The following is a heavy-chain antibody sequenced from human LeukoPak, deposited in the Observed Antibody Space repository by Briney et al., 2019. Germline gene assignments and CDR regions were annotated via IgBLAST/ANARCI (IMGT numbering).Heavy chain of an antibody. V-gene: IGHV3-21*01. CDR2: ISSSSSYI. CDR3: ARDPFTTKWELTVWYYFDY. Sequence: PGGSLRLSCAASGFTFSSYSMNWVRQAPGKGLEWVSSISSSSSYIYYADSVKGRFTISRDNANNSLYLQMNSLRAEDTAVYYCARDPFTTKWELTVWYYFDYWGQGTQVTVSS. CDR1: GFTFSSYS. D-gene: IGHD1-26*01. J-gene: IGHJ4*02.